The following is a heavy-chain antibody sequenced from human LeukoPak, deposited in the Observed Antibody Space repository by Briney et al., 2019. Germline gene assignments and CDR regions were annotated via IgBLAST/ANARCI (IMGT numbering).Heavy chain of an antibody. D-gene: IGHD3-22*01. CDR1: GFTFSFYW. Sequence: GGSLRLSCASSGFTFSFYWMHWVRQAPGKGLEWVSVIYSGGSTYYADSVKGRFTISRDNSKNTLYLQMNSPRAEDTAVYYCARDIAYDSSGYYSPHFDYWGQGTLVTVSS. CDR3: ARDIAYDSSGYYSPHFDY. J-gene: IGHJ4*02. V-gene: IGHV3-53*01. CDR2: IYSGGST.